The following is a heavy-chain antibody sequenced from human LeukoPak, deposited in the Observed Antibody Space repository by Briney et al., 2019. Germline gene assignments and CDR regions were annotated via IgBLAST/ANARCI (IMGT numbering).Heavy chain of an antibody. V-gene: IGHV3-21*01. Sequence: PGGSLRLSCAASGFTFSSYSMNWVRQAPGKGLEWVSSISSSSSYIYYADSVKGRFTISRDNAKNSLYLQMNSLRAEDTAVYYCARDSRRPAVLDGTPPDFDYWGQGTLVTVSS. J-gene: IGHJ4*02. D-gene: IGHD6-19*01. CDR2: ISSSSSYI. CDR3: ARDSRRPAVLDGTPPDFDY. CDR1: GFTFSSYS.